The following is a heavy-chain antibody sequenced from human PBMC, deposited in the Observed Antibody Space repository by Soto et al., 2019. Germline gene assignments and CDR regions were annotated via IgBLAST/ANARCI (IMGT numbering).Heavy chain of an antibody. CDR1: GYTFTSYA. Sequence: ASVKVSCKASGYTFTSYAMHWVRQAPGQRLEWMGWINAGNGNTKYSQKFQGRVTITRDTSASTAYMELSSLRSEDTAVYYCARTWVVVTAPDYWGQGTLVTVSS. V-gene: IGHV1-3*01. D-gene: IGHD2-21*02. J-gene: IGHJ4*02. CDR3: ARTWVVVTAPDY. CDR2: INAGNGNT.